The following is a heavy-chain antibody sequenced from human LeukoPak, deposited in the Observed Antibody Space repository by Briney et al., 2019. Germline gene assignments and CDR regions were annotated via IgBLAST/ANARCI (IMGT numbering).Heavy chain of an antibody. CDR2: IIPIFGTA. D-gene: IGHD4-17*01. CDR1: GGTFSSYA. Sequence: GASVKVSCKASGGTFSSYAISWVRQAPGQGLEWMGRIIPIFGTASYAQKFQGRVTITTDESTSTAYMELSSLRSEDTAVYYCASTVTTYDAFDIWGQGTMVTVSS. CDR3: ASTVTTYDAFDI. V-gene: IGHV1-69*05. J-gene: IGHJ3*02.